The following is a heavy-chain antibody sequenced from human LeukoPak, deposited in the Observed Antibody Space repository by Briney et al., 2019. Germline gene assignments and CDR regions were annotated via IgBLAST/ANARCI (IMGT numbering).Heavy chain of an antibody. V-gene: IGHV4-61*02. CDR3: ARDYDSSGYDYYDFRFDP. Sequence: SQTLSLTCTVSGGSISSGNYYWSWIRQPAGNGLEWIGRIYSSGSTNYNPSLKSRVTMSVDTSKNQFSLKLSSVTAADTAVYYCARDYDSSGYDYYDFRFDPWGQGTLVTVSS. J-gene: IGHJ5*02. D-gene: IGHD3-22*01. CDR2: IYSSGST. CDR1: GGSISSGNYY.